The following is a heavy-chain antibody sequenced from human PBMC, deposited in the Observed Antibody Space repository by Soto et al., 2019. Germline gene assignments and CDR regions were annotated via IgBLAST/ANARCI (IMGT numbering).Heavy chain of an antibody. J-gene: IGHJ4*02. V-gene: IGHV3-23*01. CDR2: ISGSGGST. Sequence: EVQLLESGGGLVQPGGSLRLSCAASGFTFSSYAMRWVRQAPVKGLEWVSAISGSGGSTYYADSVKGRFTISRDNSKNTLYLQMNSLRAEATAVYYCARRGSGSYYDYWCQGPLVTVSS. CDR1: GFTFSSYA. CDR3: ARRGSGSYYDY. D-gene: IGHD1-26*01.